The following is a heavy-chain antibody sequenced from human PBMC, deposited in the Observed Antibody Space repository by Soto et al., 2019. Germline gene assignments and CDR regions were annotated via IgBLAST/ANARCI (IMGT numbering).Heavy chain of an antibody. J-gene: IGHJ3*02. CDR2: ISAYNGNT. Sequence: ASVKVSCKASGYTFTSYGISWVRQAPGQGLEWMGWISAYNGNTNYAQKLQGRVTMTTDTSTSTAYMELRSLRSDDTAVYYCAREVHYYDSSGYDAFDIWGQGAMVTVSS. V-gene: IGHV1-18*01. CDR1: GYTFTSYG. D-gene: IGHD3-22*01. CDR3: AREVHYYDSSGYDAFDI.